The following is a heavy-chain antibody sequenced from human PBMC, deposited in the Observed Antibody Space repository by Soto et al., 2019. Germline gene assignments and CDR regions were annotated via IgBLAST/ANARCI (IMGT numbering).Heavy chain of an antibody. CDR2: INPNSGGT. V-gene: IGHV1-2*02. J-gene: IGHJ5*02. Sequence: GASVKVSCKASGYTFTGYYMHWVRQAPGQGLEWMGWINPNSGGTNYAQKFQGRVTMTRDTSTNTVYMELSSLRSEDTAVYYCARSGPISPSHTAMFMFDPWGQGTLVTVSS. CDR3: ARSGPISPSHTAMFMFDP. CDR1: GYTFTGYY. D-gene: IGHD5-18*01.